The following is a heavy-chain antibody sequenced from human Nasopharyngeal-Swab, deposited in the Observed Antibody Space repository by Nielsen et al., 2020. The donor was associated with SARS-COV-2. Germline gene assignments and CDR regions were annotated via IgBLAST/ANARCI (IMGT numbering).Heavy chain of an antibody. CDR2: ISYDGSNK. CDR3: ARDPDVDIVATDAFDI. Sequence: GGSLRLSCAASGFTFSSYGMHWVRQAPGKGLEWVAVISYDGSNKYYADSVKGRFTISRDNSKNTLYLQMSSLRAEDTAVYYCARDPDVDIVATDAFDIWGQGTMVTVSS. CDR1: GFTFSSYG. D-gene: IGHD5-12*01. V-gene: IGHV3-30*03. J-gene: IGHJ3*02.